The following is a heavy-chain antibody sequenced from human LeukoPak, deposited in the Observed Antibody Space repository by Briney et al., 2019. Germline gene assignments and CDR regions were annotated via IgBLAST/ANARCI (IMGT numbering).Heavy chain of an antibody. J-gene: IGHJ5*02. V-gene: IGHV1-2*02. CDR1: EHIFTIYH. CDR3: ALVTSGNWWFDP. CDR2: INPDTGVT. D-gene: IGHD2-21*02. Sequence: ASVKVSCKTSEHIFTIYHIHWVRQAPGQGLEWMAWINPDTGVTKYTQDLQGRVTVARDTSLTTTYMELSTLTSDDTAVYYCALVTSGNWWFDPWGPGTLVTVSS.